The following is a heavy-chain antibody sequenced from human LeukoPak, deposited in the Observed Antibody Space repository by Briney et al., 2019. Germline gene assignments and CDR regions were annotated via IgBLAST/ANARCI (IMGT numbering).Heavy chain of an antibody. CDR2: ISGSGGST. J-gene: IGHJ4*02. D-gene: IGHD6-13*01. CDR1: GFTFSTYA. Sequence: PGGSLRLSCAASGFTFSTYAMSWVRQAPGKGLEWDSAISGSGGSTYYADSVKGRFTISRDNSKNTLYLQMNSLRAEDTAVYYCATRGYSSSWYNFDYWGQGTLVTVSS. V-gene: IGHV3-23*01. CDR3: ATRGYSSSWYNFDY.